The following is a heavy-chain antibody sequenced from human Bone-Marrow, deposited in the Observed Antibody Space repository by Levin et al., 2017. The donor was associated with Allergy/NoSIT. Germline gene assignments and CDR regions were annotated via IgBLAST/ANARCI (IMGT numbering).Heavy chain of an antibody. V-gene: IGHV1-3*01. CDR3: ARGRGNYYFDY. D-gene: IGHD3-16*01. Sequence: ASVKVSCKASGYTFKTYAIHWVRQAPGQRLEWMGWINAGDGKSEYSQKFQRRVTITRDTSASTAYMELSSLRSEDTAVYYCARGRGNYYFDYWGQGGLVTVSS. CDR1: GYTFKTYA. CDR2: INAGDGKS. J-gene: IGHJ4*02.